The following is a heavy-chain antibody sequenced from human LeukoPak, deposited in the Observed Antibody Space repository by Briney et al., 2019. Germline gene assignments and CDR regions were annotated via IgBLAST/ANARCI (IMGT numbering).Heavy chain of an antibody. V-gene: IGHV1-18*01. CDR3: ARVSDTSMVTPGFDS. CDR2: VSTSNGAT. Sequence: GGSVKVSCNTSGYNFNRYTISWVRQAPGQVLEWMGWVSTSNGATNYAEKFQSRVTMATEAVTKTAYMELRRLTSGDTAMYFCARVSDTSMVTPGFDSWGQGTLVTVS. CDR1: GYNFNRYT. D-gene: IGHD5-18*01. J-gene: IGHJ4*02.